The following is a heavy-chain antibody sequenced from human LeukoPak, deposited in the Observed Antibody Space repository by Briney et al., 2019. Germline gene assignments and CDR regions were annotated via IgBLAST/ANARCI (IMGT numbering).Heavy chain of an antibody. V-gene: IGHV1-46*01. J-gene: IGHJ4*02. CDR2: INPSGGST. Sequence: ASVKVSCKASGYTFTSYYTHWVRQAPGQGLEWMGIINPSGGSTSYAQKFQGRVTMTRDMSTSTVYMELSSLRSEDTAVYYCARGAYYSGYDSLFDYWGQGTLVTVSS. CDR3: ARGAYYSGYDSLFDY. D-gene: IGHD5-12*01. CDR1: GYTFTSYY.